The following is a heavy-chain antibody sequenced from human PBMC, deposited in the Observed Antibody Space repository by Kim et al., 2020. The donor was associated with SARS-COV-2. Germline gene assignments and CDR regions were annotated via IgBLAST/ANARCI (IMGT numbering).Heavy chain of an antibody. J-gene: IGHJ4*02. V-gene: IGHV1-46*01. D-gene: IGHD1-26*01. CDR3: TKYSGRNPFDY. CDR1: GYTFTSYF. Sequence: ASVKVSCKASGYTFTSYFMHWVRQAPGQGLEWMGIINTSDGITNYAQKFQGRVTMTRDTSTSTVYMELSSLRSEDTAVYYCTKYSGRNPFDYWGLGTLVT. CDR2: INTSDGIT.